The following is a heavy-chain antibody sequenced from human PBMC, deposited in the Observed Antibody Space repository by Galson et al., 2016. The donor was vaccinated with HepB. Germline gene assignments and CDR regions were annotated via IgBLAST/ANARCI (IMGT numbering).Heavy chain of an antibody. J-gene: IGHJ4*02. D-gene: IGHD3-10*01. CDR1: GYSFTDYF. V-gene: IGHV1-2*02. Sequence: SVKVSCKASGYSFTDYFLNWVRQAPGQGLEWMGWIGPGSGDTKYAQKFQGRVTITRDRSISTVTMELNRPRSDDTAVYYCARSTGFGIRIDYWGQGTQVTVSS. CDR3: ARSTGFGIRIDY. CDR2: IGPGSGDT.